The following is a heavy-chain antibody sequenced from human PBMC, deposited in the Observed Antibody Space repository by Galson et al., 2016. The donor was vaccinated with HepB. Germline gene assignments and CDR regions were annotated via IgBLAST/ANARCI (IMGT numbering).Heavy chain of an antibody. D-gene: IGHD5-12*01. CDR2: IYPGDSGI. CDR3: AKGGATGRRPFDS. V-gene: IGHV5-51*01. J-gene: IGHJ4*02. CDR1: GSRFPNYW. Sequence: QSGAEVKKPGESLKISCEGSGSRFPNYWIGWVRQKPGKGLEWVGNIYPGDSGIRYSPSFQGQVIISADKSISTAYLQWTSLKASDTAMYYCAKGGATGRRPFDSWGQGTLVIVSS.